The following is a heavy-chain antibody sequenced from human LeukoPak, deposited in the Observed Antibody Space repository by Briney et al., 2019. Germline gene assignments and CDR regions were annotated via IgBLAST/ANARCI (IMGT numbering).Heavy chain of an antibody. J-gene: IGHJ4*01. CDR3: MARGDSYGLFDY. V-gene: IGHV3-73*01. CDR1: GFTFSDSA. CDR2: IRSKANTYAA. Sequence: GGSLRLSCAASGFTFSDSAMHWVRQASGTGLEWVARIRSKANTYAASYTASVKGRFTISRDDSKNTASLQMNSLKTEDTAVYYCMARGDSYGLFDYWGHGTLVTVSS. D-gene: IGHD5-18*01.